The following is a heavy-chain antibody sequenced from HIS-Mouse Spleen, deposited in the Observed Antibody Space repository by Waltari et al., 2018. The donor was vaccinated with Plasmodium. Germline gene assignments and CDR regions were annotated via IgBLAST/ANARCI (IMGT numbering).Heavy chain of an antibody. Sequence: EVTLLESGGGLLQPGWSLCLSCAASGFMSGSDPLSMVRKAPGEGLEWVSAISGSGGSTYYADSVKGRFTISRDNSKNTLYLQMNSLRAEDTAVYYCAKVIAARDYWGQGTLVTVSS. CDR2: ISGSGGST. CDR3: AKVIAARDY. V-gene: IGHV3-23*01. CDR1: GFMSGSDP. D-gene: IGHD6-25*01. J-gene: IGHJ4*02.